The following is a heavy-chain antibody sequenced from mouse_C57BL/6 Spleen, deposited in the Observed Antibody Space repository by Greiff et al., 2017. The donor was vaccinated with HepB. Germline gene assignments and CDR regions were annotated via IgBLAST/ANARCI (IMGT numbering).Heavy chain of an antibody. Sequence: VQLQQSGAELVRPGASVKLSCTASGFNIKDDYMHWVKQRPEQGLEWIGWIDPENGDTEYASKFQGKATITADTSSNTAYLQLSSLTSEDTAVYCCTRDYGNFFDYWGQGTTLTVSS. CDR3: TRDYGNFFDY. CDR1: GFNIKDDY. CDR2: IDPENGDT. V-gene: IGHV14-4*01. J-gene: IGHJ2*01. D-gene: IGHD2-1*01.